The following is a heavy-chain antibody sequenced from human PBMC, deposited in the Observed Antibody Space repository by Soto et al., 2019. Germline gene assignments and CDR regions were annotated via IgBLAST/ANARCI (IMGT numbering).Heavy chain of an antibody. CDR3: ARDVLAARLVYWFDP. D-gene: IGHD6-6*01. J-gene: IGHJ5*02. CDR1: GGTFSSYA. Sequence: QVQLVQSGAEVKKPGSSVKVSCKASGGTFSSYAISWVRQAPGQGLEWMGGIIRIFGTANYAQKFQGRVTITADKSTSTAYMELSSLRSEDTAVYYCARDVLAARLVYWFDPWGQGTLVTVSS. CDR2: IIRIFGTA. V-gene: IGHV1-69*06.